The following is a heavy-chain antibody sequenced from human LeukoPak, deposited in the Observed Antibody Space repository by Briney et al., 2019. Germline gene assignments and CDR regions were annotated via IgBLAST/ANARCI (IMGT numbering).Heavy chain of an antibody. CDR2: ISSSSSYI. CDR1: GFTFSSYS. Sequence: GGSLRLSCAASGFTFSSYSMNWVRQAPGKGLEWVSSISSSSSYIYYADSVKGRFTISRDNAKNSLYLQMNSLRAEDTAVYYCAGAEYYYDRSRYQLCSFDYWGQGTLVTVSS. V-gene: IGHV3-21*01. D-gene: IGHD3-22*01. J-gene: IGHJ4*02. CDR3: AGAEYYYDRSRYQLCSFDY.